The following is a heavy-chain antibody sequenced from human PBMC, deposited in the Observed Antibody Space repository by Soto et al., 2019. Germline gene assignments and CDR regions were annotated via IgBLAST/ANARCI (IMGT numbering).Heavy chain of an antibody. J-gene: IGHJ4*02. CDR3: ARVLADPVDFWRVFDY. V-gene: IGHV4-31*03. Sequence: LSLTCTVSGGSISSGCYYWSWIRQHPGKGLEWIGYIYYSGSTYYNPSLKSRVTISVDTSKNQFSLKLSSVTAADTAVYYCARVLADPVDFWRVFDYWGQGTLVTVSS. CDR1: GGSISSGCYY. D-gene: IGHD3-3*01. CDR2: IYYSGST.